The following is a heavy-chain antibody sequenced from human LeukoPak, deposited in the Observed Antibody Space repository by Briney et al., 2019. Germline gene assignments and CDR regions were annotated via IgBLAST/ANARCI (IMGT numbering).Heavy chain of an antibody. J-gene: IGHJ5*02. CDR2: INPTSGGT. D-gene: IGHD6-13*01. Sequence: ASAKVSCKASGYSFTAYHIHWVRQAPGQGLEWMGWINPTSGGTSYGQKFQGRVTMTRDTSISTAYMDLSRLTSDDTAVYYCGRDETAATGIGLDPWGQGTLVTVSS. CDR1: GYSFTAYH. CDR3: GRDETAATGIGLDP. V-gene: IGHV1-2*02.